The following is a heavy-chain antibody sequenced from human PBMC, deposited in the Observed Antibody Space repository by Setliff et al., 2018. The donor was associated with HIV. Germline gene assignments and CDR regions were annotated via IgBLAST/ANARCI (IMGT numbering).Heavy chain of an antibody. J-gene: IGHJ4*02. CDR3: ARESACSSTSCPKVLDY. CDR1: GGTFGIYG. V-gene: IGHV1-69*13. Sequence: SVKVSCKASGGTFGIYGISWVRQAPGQGLEWMGGTIPMFGTANYAQKFQGRVTITADESTNTGYMELSGLRFEDTAVYYCARESACSSTSCPKVLDYWGQGTLGTVPQ. CDR2: TIPMFGTA. D-gene: IGHD2-2*01.